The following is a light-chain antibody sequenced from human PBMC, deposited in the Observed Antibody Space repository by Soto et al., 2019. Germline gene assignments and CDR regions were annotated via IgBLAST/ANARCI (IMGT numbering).Light chain of an antibody. Sequence: QSVLTQPPSASGTPGQRVTISCSGSSSNIGSNFVYSYQQLPGTAPKLLIYRNNQRPSGGPDRFSGSKSGTSASLAISGLRSEDEADYYCAAWDDSLSGVVFGGGTKLTVL. V-gene: IGLV1-47*01. CDR2: RNN. CDR1: SSNIGSNF. J-gene: IGLJ2*01. CDR3: AAWDDSLSGVV.